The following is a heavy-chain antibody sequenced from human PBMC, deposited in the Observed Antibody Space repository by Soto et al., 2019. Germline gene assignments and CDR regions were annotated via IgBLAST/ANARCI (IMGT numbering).Heavy chain of an antibody. J-gene: IGHJ4*02. V-gene: IGHV4-31*01. D-gene: IGHD5-18*01. Sequence: QVQLQESGPGLVKPSQTLSLTCTVSGGSINSGGYCWSWIRQHPGKGLDWIGCISYGGSTSYNPXLXSXXTISVDTPKNQFSLKLTSVTAADTAVYYCSRGILVWGQGALITVSS. CDR3: SRGILV. CDR2: ISYGGST. CDR1: GGSINSGGYC.